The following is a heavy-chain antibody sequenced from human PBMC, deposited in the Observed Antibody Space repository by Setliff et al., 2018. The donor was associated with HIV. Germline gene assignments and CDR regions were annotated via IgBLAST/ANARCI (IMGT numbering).Heavy chain of an antibody. V-gene: IGHV1-18*01. D-gene: IGHD3-10*01. Sequence: ASVKVSCKTSGYTLTKYGISWVRQAPGQGLEWMGWISGYNGDTKPAQKFQGRLTVTEDTSRSLAFMELRSLRSDDTAIYYCARDLVGHGAGSYYDIPFDHWGQGTLVTVSS. CDR1: GYTLTKYG. J-gene: IGHJ4*02. CDR2: ISGYNGDT. CDR3: ARDLVGHGAGSYYDIPFDH.